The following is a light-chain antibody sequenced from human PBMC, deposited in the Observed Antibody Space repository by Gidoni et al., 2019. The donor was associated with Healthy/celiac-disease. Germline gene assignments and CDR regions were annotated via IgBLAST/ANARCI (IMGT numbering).Light chain of an antibody. V-gene: IGLV2-14*01. CDR1: SSDVGGYNY. J-gene: IGLJ3*02. Sequence: QSALTQPASVSGSPGPSITISCTGTSSDVGGYNYVSWYQQHPGKAPKLMIYEVSNRPSGVSNRFSGSKSGNTASLTISGLQAEDEADYYCSSYTSSSGWVFGGGTKLTVL. CDR2: EVS. CDR3: SSYTSSSGWV.